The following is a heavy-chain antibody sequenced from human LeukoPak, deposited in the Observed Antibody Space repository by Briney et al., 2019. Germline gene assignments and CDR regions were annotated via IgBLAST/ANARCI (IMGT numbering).Heavy chain of an antibody. V-gene: IGHV3-48*03. J-gene: IGHJ5*02. CDR3: ASISYSSSWYDSRWFDP. CDR1: GFTFSSYE. D-gene: IGHD6-13*01. CDR2: ISSSGSTI. Sequence: GGSLRLSCAASGFTFSSYEMNWVRQAPGKGLEWVSYISSSGSTIYYADSVKGRFTISRDNAKNSLYLQMNSLRAEDTAVYYCASISYSSSWYDSRWFDPWGQGTLVTVSS.